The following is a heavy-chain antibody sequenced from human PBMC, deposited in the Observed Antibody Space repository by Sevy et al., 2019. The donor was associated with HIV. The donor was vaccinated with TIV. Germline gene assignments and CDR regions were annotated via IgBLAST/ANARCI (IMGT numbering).Heavy chain of an antibody. CDR3: ARVVEYYYDSNDAFDI. CDR2: ISYDGSNK. V-gene: IGHV3-30-3*01. Sequence: GGSLRRSCAASGFTFSSYAMHWVRQAPGKGLEWVAVISYDGSNKYYADSVKGRFTISRENSKTTLYLQMNSLRAEDTAVYYCARVVEYYYDSNDAFDIWGQGTMVTVSS. J-gene: IGHJ3*02. CDR1: GFTFSSYA. D-gene: IGHD3-22*01.